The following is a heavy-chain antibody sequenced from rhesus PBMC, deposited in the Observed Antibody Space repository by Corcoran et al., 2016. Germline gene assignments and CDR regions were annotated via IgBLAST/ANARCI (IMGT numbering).Heavy chain of an antibody. J-gene: IGHJ3*01. CDR3: ARYYSGSQGLDF. CDR2: INPSNDNT. V-gene: IGHV1-200*01. Sequence: QVQLVQSGAEVKKPGTSVRLSCKASGYTFTSYYIHWVRQAPGQVLEWMGWINPSNDNTGSAQKFQGRFTMTRDTSTSTAYMELNSLRSDDTAVYYCARYYSGSQGLDFWGQGLRVTVSS. D-gene: IGHD3-16*01. CDR1: GYTFTSYY.